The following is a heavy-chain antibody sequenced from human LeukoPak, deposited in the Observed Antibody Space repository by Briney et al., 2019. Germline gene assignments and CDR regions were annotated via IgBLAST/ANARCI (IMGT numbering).Heavy chain of an antibody. CDR3: ARISAGTHRGNSFDY. D-gene: IGHD1-1*01. J-gene: IGHJ4*02. CDR1: GGSISSSSYY. Sequence: SETLSLTCTVSGGSISSSSYYWGWIRQPPGKGLEWIGSIYYSGSTYYNPSLKSRVTISVDTSKNQFSLKLSSVTAADRAVYYCARISAGTHRGNSFDYWGQGTLVTVSS. CDR2: IYYSGST. V-gene: IGHV4-39*07.